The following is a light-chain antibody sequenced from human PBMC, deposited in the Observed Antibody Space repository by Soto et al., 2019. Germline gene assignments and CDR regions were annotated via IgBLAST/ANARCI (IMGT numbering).Light chain of an antibody. V-gene: IGKV1-39*01. CDR1: RSISSY. J-gene: IGKJ4*01. CDR3: QQSHSTRG. CDR2: AAS. Sequence: DIQMTQSPSSLSASVGYRVTITCRASRSISSYLNWYQQKPGKAPKLLIYAASSLQSGVPSRFSGSGSGTDFTLTISSLQPEDFATYYCQQSHSTRGFGGGTKVDIK.